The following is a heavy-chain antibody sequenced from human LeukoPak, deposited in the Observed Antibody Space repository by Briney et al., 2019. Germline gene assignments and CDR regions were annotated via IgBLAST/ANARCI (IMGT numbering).Heavy chain of an antibody. CDR3: ARGLGYYGSGSYYRALGY. J-gene: IGHJ4*02. D-gene: IGHD3-10*01. V-gene: IGHV1-46*01. CDR2: INPSGGNT. CDR1: GYTFTSYY. Sequence: GASVKVSCKASGYTFTSYYMHWVRQAPGQGLEWMGIINPSGGNTGYAQKFQGRVTITRNTSISTAYMELSSLRSEDTAVYYCARGLGYYGSGSYYRALGYWGQGTLVTVSS.